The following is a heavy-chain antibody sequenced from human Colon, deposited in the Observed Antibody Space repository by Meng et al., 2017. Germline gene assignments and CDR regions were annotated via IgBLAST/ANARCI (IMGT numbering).Heavy chain of an antibody. Sequence: SETLSLTCAVYGGSFSGYYWSWIRQPPGKGLEWIGEINHSGSTNYNPSLKSRVTISVDTSKNQFSLKLSSVTAADTAVHYCARVVGYSGYDLRYYYYGMDVWGQGTTVTVSS. D-gene: IGHD5-12*01. CDR3: ARVVGYSGYDLRYYYYGMDV. CDR1: GGSFSGYY. CDR2: INHSGST. V-gene: IGHV4-34*01. J-gene: IGHJ6*02.